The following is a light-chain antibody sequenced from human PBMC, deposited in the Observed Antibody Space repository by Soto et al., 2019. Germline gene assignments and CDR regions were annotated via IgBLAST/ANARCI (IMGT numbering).Light chain of an antibody. CDR1: QDINNF. CDR2: DAS. Sequence: DIQMTQSPSSLSASVGDRVTITCQASQDINNFLNWYQQKPGKAPKLLIYDASNLETGVPSRFSGSGSGTDFTFTISTLHPDDFATYYCQRYNDYQYVFGQGTKL. J-gene: IGKJ2*01. V-gene: IGKV1-33*01. CDR3: QRYNDYQYV.